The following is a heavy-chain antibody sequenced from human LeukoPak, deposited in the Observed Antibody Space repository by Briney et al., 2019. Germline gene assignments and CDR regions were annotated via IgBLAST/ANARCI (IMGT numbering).Heavy chain of an antibody. CDR1: GVSISDDY. V-gene: IGHV4-59*01. Sequence: SETLSLTCTVSGVSISDDYWSWIRQPPGKGLEWIGYIFYTGSTNYNPSLKSRVTISLDTSKNHFSLRLSSVTAADTAVYYCARTTVRHIADYWGQGTLVTVSS. CDR2: IFYTGST. D-gene: IGHD2-21*01. CDR3: ARTTVRHIADY. J-gene: IGHJ4*02.